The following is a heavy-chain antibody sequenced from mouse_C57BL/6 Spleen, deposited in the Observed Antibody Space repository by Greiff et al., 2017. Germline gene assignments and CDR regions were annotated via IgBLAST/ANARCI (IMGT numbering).Heavy chain of an antibody. CDR2: IDPSDSYT. CDR1: GYTFTSYW. CDR3: ARGGLRGAY. D-gene: IGHD2-2*01. J-gene: IGHJ3*01. V-gene: IGHV1-69*01. Sequence: QVQLQQPGAELVMPGASVKLSCKASGYTFTSYWMHWVKQRPGQGLEWIGEIDPSDSYTNYNQKFKGKSTLTVDKSSSTAYMQRSSLTSEDSAVYYCARGGLRGAYWGQGTLVTVSA.